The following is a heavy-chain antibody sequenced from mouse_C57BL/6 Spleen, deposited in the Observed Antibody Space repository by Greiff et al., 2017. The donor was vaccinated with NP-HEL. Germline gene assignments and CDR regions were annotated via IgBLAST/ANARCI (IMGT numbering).Heavy chain of an antibody. J-gene: IGHJ4*01. CDR2: IRNKANGYTT. Sequence: EVQVVESGGGLVQPGGSLSLSCAASGFTFTDYYMSWVRQPPGKALEWLGFIRNKANGYTTESSASVKGRFTISRDNSQSILYLQMNALRAEDSATYYCARSFYDAMDYWGQGTSVTVSS. CDR3: ARSFYDAMDY. V-gene: IGHV7-3*01. CDR1: GFTFTDYY.